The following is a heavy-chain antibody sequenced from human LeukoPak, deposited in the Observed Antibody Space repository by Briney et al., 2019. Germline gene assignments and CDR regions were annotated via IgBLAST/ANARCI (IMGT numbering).Heavy chain of an antibody. CDR3: AKHYAS. Sequence: GGSLRLSCVGSGFRFGSCTMSWVRQDPGKGLEWVAGISVPGEVTHYAESVKGRFSISRDNSKNTLFLQMSSLRSEDTAVYYCAKHYASWGQGTQVTVSA. V-gene: IGHV3-23*01. D-gene: IGHD3-10*01. J-gene: IGHJ4*02. CDR2: ISVPGEVT. CDR1: GFRFGSCT.